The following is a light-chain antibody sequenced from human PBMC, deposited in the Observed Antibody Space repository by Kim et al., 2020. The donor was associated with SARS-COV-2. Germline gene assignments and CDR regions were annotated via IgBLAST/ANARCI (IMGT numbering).Light chain of an antibody. CDR3: QQSYKYPIT. V-gene: IGKV1D-13*01. Sequence: AIQLTQSPSSLSASVGDRVTVTCRASQGISGDLAWYQQRPGKAPKLLIYDASNLESGVPSRFSGSGSGTDFTLTISSLQPEGFATYCGQQSYKYPITLGQGTRLEIK. J-gene: IGKJ5*01. CDR2: DAS. CDR1: QGISGD.